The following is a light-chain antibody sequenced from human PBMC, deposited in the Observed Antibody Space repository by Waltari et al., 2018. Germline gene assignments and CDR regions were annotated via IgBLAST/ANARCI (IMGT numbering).Light chain of an antibody. V-gene: IGKV1-5*03. CDR1: QSISGW. CDR2: KAS. CDR3: QQYNSYSYT. Sequence: DIQMTQSPSTLSASVGDRVTITCRASQSISGWLAWYQQKPGKAAKLLIYKASTLQSGVPSGFSGSGSGTEFTLTISSLQPDDFATYYCQQYNSYSYTFGQGTKLEIK. J-gene: IGKJ2*01.